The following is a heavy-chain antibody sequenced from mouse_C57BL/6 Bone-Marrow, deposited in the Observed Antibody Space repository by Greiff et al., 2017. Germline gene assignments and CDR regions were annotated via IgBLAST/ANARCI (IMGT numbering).Heavy chain of an antibody. CDR3: ARDNGYYVFDY. V-gene: IGHV5-4*01. CDR2: ISDGGSYT. CDR1: GFTFSSYA. D-gene: IGHD2-3*01. Sequence: EVKLMESGGGLVKPGGSLKLSCAASGFTFSSYAMSWVRQTPEKRLEWVATISDGGSYTYYPDNVKGRFTISRDNAKNNLYLQMSHLKSEDTAMYYCARDNGYYVFDYWGQGTTLTGSS. J-gene: IGHJ2*01.